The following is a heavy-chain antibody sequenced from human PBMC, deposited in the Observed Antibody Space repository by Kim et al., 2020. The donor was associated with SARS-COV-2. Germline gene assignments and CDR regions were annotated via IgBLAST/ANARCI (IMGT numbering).Heavy chain of an antibody. CDR2: IYPGDSDT. V-gene: IGHV5-51*01. CDR1: GYSFTSYW. CDR3: ARSEGAGRYFDWSYGMDV. J-gene: IGHJ6*02. Sequence: GESLKISCKGSGYSFTSYWIGWVRQMPGKGLEWMGIIYPGDSDTRYSPSFQGQVTISADKSISTAYLQWSSLKASDTAMYYCARSEGAGRYFDWSYGMDVWGQGTTVTVSS. D-gene: IGHD3-9*01.